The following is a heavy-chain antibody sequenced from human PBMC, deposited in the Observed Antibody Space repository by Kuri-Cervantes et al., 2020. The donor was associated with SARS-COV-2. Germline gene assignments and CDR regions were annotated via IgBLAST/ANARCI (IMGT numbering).Heavy chain of an antibody. CDR3: ARGPRSGTTVGYFDL. V-gene: IGHV3-30*02. CDR2: IRYDGSNK. Sequence: GESLKISCAASGFTFSSYGMHWVRQAPGKGLEWVAFIRYDGSNKYYADSVKGRFTISRDNSKNTLYLQMNSLRAEDTAVYYCARGPRSGTTVGYFDLWGRGTLVTVSS. D-gene: IGHD4-17*01. J-gene: IGHJ2*01. CDR1: GFTFSSYG.